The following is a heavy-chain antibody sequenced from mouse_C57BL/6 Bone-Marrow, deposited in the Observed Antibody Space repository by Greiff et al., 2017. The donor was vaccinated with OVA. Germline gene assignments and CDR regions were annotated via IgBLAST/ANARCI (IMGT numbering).Heavy chain of an antibody. CDR1: GYAFSSYW. J-gene: IGHJ2*01. V-gene: IGHV1-80*01. CDR2: IYPGDGDT. Sequence: QVQLQQSGAELVKPGASVKISCKASGYAFSSYWMNWVKQRPGKGLEWIGQIYPGDGDTNYNGKFKGKATLTADKSSSTAYMQLSSLTSEDSAVYFCAREEITTVVATDYFDYWGQGTTLTVSS. CDR3: AREEITTVVATDYFDY. D-gene: IGHD1-1*01.